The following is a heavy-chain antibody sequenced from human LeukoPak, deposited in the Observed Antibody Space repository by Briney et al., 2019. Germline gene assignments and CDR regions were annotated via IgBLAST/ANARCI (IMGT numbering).Heavy chain of an antibody. D-gene: IGHD6-19*01. Sequence: SETLSLTCAVYGGSFSGYYWSWIRQPPGKGLEWIGEINHSGSTNYNPSLKSRVTISVDTSENQFSLKLSSVTAADTAVYYCARARTHPRIAVAGPHRYFDLWGRGTLVTVSS. CDR2: INHSGST. CDR3: ARARTHPRIAVAGPHRYFDL. V-gene: IGHV4-34*01. CDR1: GGSFSGYY. J-gene: IGHJ2*01.